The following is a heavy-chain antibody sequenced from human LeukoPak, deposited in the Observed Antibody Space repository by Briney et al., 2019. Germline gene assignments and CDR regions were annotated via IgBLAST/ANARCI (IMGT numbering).Heavy chain of an antibody. CDR3: AKDKQQLVGEYFDY. J-gene: IGHJ4*02. D-gene: IGHD6-13*01. Sequence: GGSLRLSCAASGFTFSSYGMHWVRQAPGKGLEWGAVISYDGSNKYYADSVKGRFTISRDNSKNTLYLQMNSLRAEDTAVYYCAKDKQQLVGEYFDYWGQGTLVTVSS. CDR1: GFTFSSYG. V-gene: IGHV3-30*18. CDR2: ISYDGSNK.